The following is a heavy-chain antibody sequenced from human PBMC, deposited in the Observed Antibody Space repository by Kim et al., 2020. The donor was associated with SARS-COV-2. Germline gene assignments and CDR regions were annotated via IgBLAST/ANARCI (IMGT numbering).Heavy chain of an antibody. D-gene: IGHD3-10*01. Sequence: GGSLRLSCAASGFTFSSYAMSWVRQAPGKGLEWVSGISGGGGTTYYADSVKGRFTISRDNSKNTLYLQMNSLRAEDTAVYYCAKDKLLWFGELLPFYFDYCGQGTLVTVSS. V-gene: IGHV3-23*01. CDR3: AKDKLLWFGELLPFYFDY. CDR1: GFTFSSYA. J-gene: IGHJ4*02. CDR2: ISGGGGTT.